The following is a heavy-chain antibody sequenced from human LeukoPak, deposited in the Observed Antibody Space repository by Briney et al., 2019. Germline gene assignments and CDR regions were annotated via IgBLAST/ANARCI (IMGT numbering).Heavy chain of an antibody. D-gene: IGHD3-10*01. Sequence: ASVKVSCKASGYTFTIYAMNWVRQAPGQGLEWMGWINTNTGNPTYAQGFTGRFVFSLDTSVSTAYLQISSLKAEDTAVYYCAKKLKGTYGSGTIDYWGQGTLVTVSS. V-gene: IGHV7-4-1*02. CDR2: INTNTGNP. J-gene: IGHJ4*02. CDR3: AKKLKGTYGSGTIDY. CDR1: GYTFTIYA.